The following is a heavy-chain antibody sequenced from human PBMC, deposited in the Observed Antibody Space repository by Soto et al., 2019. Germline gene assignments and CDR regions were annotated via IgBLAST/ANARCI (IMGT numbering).Heavy chain of an antibody. V-gene: IGHV3-21*01. CDR1: GFTINSYS. CDR3: ARVGKYSYDSFFYYGRDV. Sequence: GGSLRLSCAASGFTINSYSMNWVRQAPGKGLEWVSSISSSRSNIYYADSVTGRFTISRDNAKNSLYLQMNSLRAEDTAVYYCARVGKYSYDSFFYYGRDVWGQGTTVTVSS. CDR2: ISSSRSNI. J-gene: IGHJ6*02. D-gene: IGHD5-18*01.